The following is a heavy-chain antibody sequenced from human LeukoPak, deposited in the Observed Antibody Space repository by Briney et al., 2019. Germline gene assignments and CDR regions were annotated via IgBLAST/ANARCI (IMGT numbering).Heavy chain of an antibody. Sequence: PGGSLRLSCAASRFNFDDHVMHWVRQAPGKGLEWVSLISGDGLGTYYADSVKGRFTISRDNSKNSLNLQINSLRPEDTALYFCTSMGPLDYWGQGTLVTVSS. V-gene: IGHV3-43*02. D-gene: IGHD2-8*01. CDR2: ISGDGLGT. CDR3: TSMGPLDY. CDR1: RFNFDDHV. J-gene: IGHJ4*02.